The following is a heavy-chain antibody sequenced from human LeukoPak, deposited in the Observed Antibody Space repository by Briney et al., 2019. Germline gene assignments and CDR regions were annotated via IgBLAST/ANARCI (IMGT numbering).Heavy chain of an antibody. Sequence: PGGSLRLSCAASGFTFSSYGMHWVRQAPGKGLEWVAVIWYDGSNKYYADSVKGRFTISRDNSKNTLFLQMNSLRAEDTAVYYCATTAGVGSVDSWYLDLWGRGTLVIVSS. CDR1: GFTFSSYG. J-gene: IGHJ2*01. D-gene: IGHD3-10*01. V-gene: IGHV3-33*01. CDR2: IWYDGSNK. CDR3: ATTAGVGSVDSWYLDL.